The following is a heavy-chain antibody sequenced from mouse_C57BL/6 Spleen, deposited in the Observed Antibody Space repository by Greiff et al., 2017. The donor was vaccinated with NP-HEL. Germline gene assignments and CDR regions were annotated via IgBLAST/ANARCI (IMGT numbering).Heavy chain of an antibody. D-gene: IGHD1-1*01. CDR3: ARDKVLRSYAMDY. CDR1: GFTFSSYA. Sequence: VQLKESGGGLVKPGGSLKLSCAASGFTFSSYAMSWVRQTPEKRLEWVATISDGGSYTYYPDNVKGRFTISRDNAKNNLYLQMSHLKSEDTAMYYCARDKVLRSYAMDYWGQGTSVTVSS. V-gene: IGHV5-4*01. J-gene: IGHJ4*01. CDR2: ISDGGSYT.